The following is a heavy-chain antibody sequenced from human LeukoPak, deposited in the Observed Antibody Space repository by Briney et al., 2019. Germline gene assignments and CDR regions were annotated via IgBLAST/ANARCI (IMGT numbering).Heavy chain of an antibody. J-gene: IGHJ4*02. Sequence: PGGSLRLSCAASGFTFSSYGMHWVRQAPGKGLEWVAVMYSDGSNKTYADSVKGRFTISGDNSKNTLYLQMNSLRAEDTAVYYCAKDAGVAGIAYYFDYWGQGTLVTVSS. CDR1: GFTFSSYG. V-gene: IGHV3-30*18. CDR2: MYSDGSNK. D-gene: IGHD6-19*01. CDR3: AKDAGVAGIAYYFDY.